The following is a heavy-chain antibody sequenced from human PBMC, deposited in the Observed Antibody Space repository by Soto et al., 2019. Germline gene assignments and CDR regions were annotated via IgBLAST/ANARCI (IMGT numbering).Heavy chain of an antibody. CDR2: INAGTGNT. D-gene: IGHD2-8*02. CDR3: ARGRASWYWDF. V-gene: IGHV1-3*01. J-gene: IGHJ4*01. Sequence: GASVKVSFKTFGYTFTNYVIHWVRQAPGQGLEWMGWINAGTGNTKYSQKLQDRLTISRDTSAATAHLDLSRLASEDTAVYYCARGRASWYWDFWGHGTLVTVSS. CDR1: GYTFTNYV.